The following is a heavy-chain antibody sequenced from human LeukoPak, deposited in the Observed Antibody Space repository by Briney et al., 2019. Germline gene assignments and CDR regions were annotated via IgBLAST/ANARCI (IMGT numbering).Heavy chain of an antibody. V-gene: IGHV3-23*01. D-gene: IGHD3-10*01. Sequence: GGSLRLSCAASGFTFTSYAIKWVRQAPGKGLEWVSVISGAGGTTYCADSVKGRFTISRDNSKNTVYLQMDSLRAEDTAVYYCAKTKQGSGYLDYWGQGTLVTVSS. CDR3: AKTKQGSGYLDY. CDR2: ISGAGGTT. CDR1: GFTFTSYA. J-gene: IGHJ4*02.